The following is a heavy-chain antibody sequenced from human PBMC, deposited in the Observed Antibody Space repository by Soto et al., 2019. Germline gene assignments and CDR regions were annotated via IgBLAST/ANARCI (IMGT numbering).Heavy chain of an antibody. CDR2: MNPNSGNT. CDR3: ATTLYGDNVDS. V-gene: IGHV1-8*01. CDR1: GYTFTSYD. D-gene: IGHD4-17*01. Sequence: QVQLVQSGAEVKKPGASVKVSCKASGYTFTSYDINWVRQATGQGLEWMGWMNPNSGNTGHAQKFQATITITRNTSISTAYMALSSLRSEDTAVYYCATTLYGDNVDSWGQGTLVTVSS. J-gene: IGHJ4*02.